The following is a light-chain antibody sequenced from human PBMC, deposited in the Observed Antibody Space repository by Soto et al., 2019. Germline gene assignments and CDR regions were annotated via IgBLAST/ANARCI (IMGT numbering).Light chain of an antibody. Sequence: DIVLTQSPGTLSLSPGERATLSCRASQTISTRYLAWYQQKSRQAPRLLIYAASTRATGIPDRFTGSGSGTAFTLTISRLGPEDFAVYYCQEYDSSWYTFGQGTKLEIK. J-gene: IGKJ2*01. CDR2: AAS. CDR3: QEYDSSWYT. V-gene: IGKV3-20*01. CDR1: QTISTRY.